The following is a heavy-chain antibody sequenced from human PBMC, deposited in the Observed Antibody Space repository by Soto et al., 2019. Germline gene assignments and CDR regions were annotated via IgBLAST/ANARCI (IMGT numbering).Heavy chain of an antibody. CDR1: GFTFSDYY. J-gene: IGHJ6*02. Sequence: PGGSLRLSCAASGFTFSDYYMSWIRQAPGKGLEWVSYISSSGSTIYYADSVKGRVTMTRNTPISTAYMELSSLRSEDTAVYYCASGRGVAQTYYYYGMDVWGQGTTVTVSS. CDR3: ASGRGVAQTYYYYGMDV. V-gene: IGHV3-11*01. D-gene: IGHD3-3*01. CDR2: ISSSGSTI.